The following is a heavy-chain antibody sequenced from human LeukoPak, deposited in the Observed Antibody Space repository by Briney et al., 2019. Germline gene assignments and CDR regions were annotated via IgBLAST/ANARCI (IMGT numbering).Heavy chain of an antibody. Sequence: SETLSLTCAVSGGSSRDFSDYYWSWIRQPPGKGLEWIGSIYHSGSTYYNPSLKSRVTISVDTSKNQFSLKLSSVTAADTAVYYCARDTFYDSSGYYYLDHDAFDIWGQGTMVTVSS. CDR2: IYHSGST. CDR3: ARDTFYDSSGYYYLDHDAFDI. V-gene: IGHV4-39*07. J-gene: IGHJ3*02. D-gene: IGHD3-22*01. CDR1: GGSSRDFSDYY.